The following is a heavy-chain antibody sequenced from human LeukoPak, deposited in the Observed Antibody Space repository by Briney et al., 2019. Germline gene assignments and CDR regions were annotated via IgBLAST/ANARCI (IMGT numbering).Heavy chain of an antibody. Sequence: SETLSLTCTVSGGSISSNNYFWGWIRQPPGKGLEWIGSIYDSGSTYYNPSLKSRVTISVDTSKNQFSLKLSSVTAADTAVYYCARRSVTTVDYWGQGTLVTVSS. CDR2: IYDSGST. D-gene: IGHD4-17*01. CDR1: GGSISSNNYF. CDR3: ARRSVTTVDY. J-gene: IGHJ4*02. V-gene: IGHV4-39*01.